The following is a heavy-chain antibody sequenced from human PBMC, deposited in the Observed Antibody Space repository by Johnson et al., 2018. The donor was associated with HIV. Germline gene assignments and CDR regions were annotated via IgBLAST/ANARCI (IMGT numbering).Heavy chain of an antibody. CDR1: GFTFSNYG. CDR2: ISWNSGSI. J-gene: IGHJ3*02. CDR3: AREAPQPSDAYDI. D-gene: IGHD5-18*01. Sequence: VKLVESGGGVVQPGGSLRLSCAASGFTFSNYGMHWVRQAPGKGLEWVSGISWNSGSIGYADSVKGRFTISRDNDKNSLYMQMNSLTAEDTAVYYCAREAPQPSDAYDIWGQGTMVTVSS. V-gene: IGHV3-48*04.